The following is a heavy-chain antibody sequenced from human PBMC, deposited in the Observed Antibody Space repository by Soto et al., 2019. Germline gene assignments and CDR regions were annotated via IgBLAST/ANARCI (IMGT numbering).Heavy chain of an antibody. J-gene: IGHJ3*02. V-gene: IGHV3-74*03. CDR2: ISTDGSDT. CDR1: GFALSSYS. CDR3: ARATNAAYDI. Sequence: EVQVVESGGDLVQPGGSLRLSCAASGFALSSYSMHWVRQAPGKGLVWVSRISTDGSDTKYADSVRGRFTISRDSAKNTLFLQMNSLRVDDTAVYYCARATNAAYDIWGQGTMVTVSS. D-gene: IGHD2-15*01.